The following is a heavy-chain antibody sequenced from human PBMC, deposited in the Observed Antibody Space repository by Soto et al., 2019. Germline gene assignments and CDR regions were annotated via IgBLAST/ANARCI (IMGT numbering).Heavy chain of an antibody. CDR3: ARGRPQYYGSGSSQRDYYYYYMGV. D-gene: IGHD3-10*01. J-gene: IGHJ6*03. CDR1: GYTFTSYD. V-gene: IGHV1-8*01. CDR2: MNPNSGNT. Sequence: ASVKVSCKASGYTFTSYDINWVRQATGQGLEWMGWMNPNSGNTGYAQKFQGRVTMTRNTSISTAYMELSSLRSEDTAVYYCARGRPQYYGSGSSQRDYYYYYMGVWGKGTTVTVSS.